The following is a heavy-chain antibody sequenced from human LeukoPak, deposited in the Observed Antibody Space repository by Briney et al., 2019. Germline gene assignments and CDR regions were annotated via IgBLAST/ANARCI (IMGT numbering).Heavy chain of an antibody. CDR2: ISGSGGST. Sequence: GGSLRLSCAASGFTFSSYAMIWVRQAPGKGLEWVSAISGSGGSTYYADSVKGRFTISRDNSKNTLYLQMNSLRAEDTAVYYCAKSRGVYYYYYMDVWGKGTTVTVSS. D-gene: IGHD3-10*01. J-gene: IGHJ6*03. CDR3: AKSRGVYYYYYMDV. CDR1: GFTFSSYA. V-gene: IGHV3-23*01.